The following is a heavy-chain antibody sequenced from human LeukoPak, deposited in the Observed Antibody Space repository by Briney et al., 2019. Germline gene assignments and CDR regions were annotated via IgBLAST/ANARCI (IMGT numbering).Heavy chain of an antibody. Sequence: GGSLRLSWAAAGLTFSSSEMHWVRQPPGKGLEWVSYISSSDSTIYYADSVKGRFTISRDNAKNSLYLQRNSLRAEDTAVYYCARDYGGSSPFDYWGQGTLVTVSS. CDR2: ISSSDSTI. CDR1: GLTFSSSE. D-gene: IGHD4-23*01. J-gene: IGHJ4*02. CDR3: ARDYGGSSPFDY. V-gene: IGHV3-48*03.